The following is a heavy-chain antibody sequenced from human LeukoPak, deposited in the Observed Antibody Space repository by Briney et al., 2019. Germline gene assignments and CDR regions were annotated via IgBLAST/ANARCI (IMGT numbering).Heavy chain of an antibody. V-gene: IGHV3-7*01. CDR1: GFTFSSYW. CDR2: IKQDGSEK. CDR3: ARDWRQLVARIFDY. D-gene: IGHD6-13*01. J-gene: IGHJ4*02. Sequence: PGGSLRLSCAASGFTFSSYWMSWVRQAPGKGLEWVANIKQDGSEKYYVDSVKGRFTISRDNAKNSLYLQMNSLRAEDTAVYYCARDWRQLVARIFDYWGQGTLVTVSS.